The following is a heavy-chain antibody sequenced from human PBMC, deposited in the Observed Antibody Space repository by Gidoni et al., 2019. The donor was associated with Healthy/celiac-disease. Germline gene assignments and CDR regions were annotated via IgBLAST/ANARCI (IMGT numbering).Heavy chain of an antibody. J-gene: IGHJ3*02. CDR1: GFTFSSYA. CDR3: ARGGRGITGTGGAFDI. CDR2: ISGNGGST. Sequence: EVQLVESGEGLVQPGGSLRLSCAAAGFTFSSYAMHWVRQAPGKGLEYVSAISGNGGSTYYADSVKGRFTISRDNSKNTLYLQMGSLRAEDMAVYYCARGGRGITGTGGAFDIWGQGTMVTVSS. D-gene: IGHD1-7*01. V-gene: IGHV3-64*02.